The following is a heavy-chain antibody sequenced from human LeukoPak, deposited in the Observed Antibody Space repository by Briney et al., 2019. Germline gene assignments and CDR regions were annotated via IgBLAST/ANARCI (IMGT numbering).Heavy chain of an antibody. D-gene: IGHD4-17*01. Sequence: SETLSLTCTVSGGSISSGGYYWSWIRQHPGKGLEWIGYIYYSGSTYCNPSLKSRVTISVDASKNQFSLKLSSVTAADTAVYYCAREGTVTPYNFDYWGQGTLVTVSS. V-gene: IGHV4-31*03. CDR2: IYYSGST. CDR1: GGSISSGGYY. CDR3: AREGTVTPYNFDY. J-gene: IGHJ4*02.